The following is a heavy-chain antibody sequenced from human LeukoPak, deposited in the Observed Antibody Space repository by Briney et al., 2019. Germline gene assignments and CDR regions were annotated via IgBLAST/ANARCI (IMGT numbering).Heavy chain of an antibody. J-gene: IGHJ5*02. CDR2: INHSGST. CDR1: GGSFSGYY. CDR3: ARAPFTMVRGVITGDWFDP. Sequence: SETLSLTCAVYGGSFSGYYWSWIRQPPGKGLEWIGEINHSGSTNYNPSLKSRVTISVDTSKNQFSLKLSSVTAADTAVYYCARAPFTMVRGVITGDWFDPWGQGTLVTVSS. D-gene: IGHD3-10*01. V-gene: IGHV4-34*01.